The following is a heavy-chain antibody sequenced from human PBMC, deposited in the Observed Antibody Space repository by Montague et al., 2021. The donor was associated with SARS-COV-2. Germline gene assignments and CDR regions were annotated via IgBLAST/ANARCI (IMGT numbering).Heavy chain of an antibody. J-gene: IGHJ3*02. V-gene: IGHV4-39*01. D-gene: IGHD3-22*01. CDR3: ASPTYYYDSSGPDAFDI. CDR2: IYYSGST. CDR1: GGSISSSNYY. Sequence: SETLSLTCTVPGGSISSSNYYWGWIRQPPGKGLEWIGSIYYSGSTYYNPSLKSRVTIFVDMSKNQFSLKLSSVTAADTAVYYCASPTYYYDSSGPDAFDIWGQGTMVTVSS.